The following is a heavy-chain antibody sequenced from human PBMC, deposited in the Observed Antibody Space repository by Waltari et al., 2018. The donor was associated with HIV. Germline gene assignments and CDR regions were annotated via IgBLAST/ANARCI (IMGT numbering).Heavy chain of an antibody. J-gene: IGHJ6*02. CDR2: CNPTRGKT. CDR1: GYTLTRYY. Sequence: QVQLVQSGSEEKTPGASVKVSCKASGYTLTRYYINWVRQPSEQGLEWMGWCNPTRGKTGYAQKCQGRVPMTRNTSISTAYMELSSLRSEDTAVYYCARLGYCSSTSCYYYYYYGMDVWGQGTTVTVSS. CDR3: ARLGYCSSTSCYYYYYYGMDV. V-gene: IGHV1-8*01. D-gene: IGHD2-2*01.